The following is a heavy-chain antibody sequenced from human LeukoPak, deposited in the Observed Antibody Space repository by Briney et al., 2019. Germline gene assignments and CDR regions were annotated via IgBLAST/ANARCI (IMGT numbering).Heavy chain of an antibody. CDR1: GGSISSYY. CDR2: IYYSGST. CDR3: ARGTTYYYDSSGYDNWFDP. D-gene: IGHD3-22*01. Sequence: SETLSLTCTVSGGSISSYYWSWIRQPPGKGLEWIGYIYYSGSTNYNPSLKSRVTISVDTSKNQFSLKLSSVTAADTAVYYCARGTTYYYDSSGYDNWFDPWGQGTLVTVSS. V-gene: IGHV4-59*01. J-gene: IGHJ5*02.